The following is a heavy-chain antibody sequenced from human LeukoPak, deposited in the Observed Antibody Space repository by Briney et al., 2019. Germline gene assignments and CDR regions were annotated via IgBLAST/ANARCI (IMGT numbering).Heavy chain of an antibody. J-gene: IGHJ3*02. D-gene: IGHD5-18*01. CDR1: GFTFSSYW. CDR3: ARSRGYTFHI. V-gene: IGHV3-74*01. Sequence: PGGSLRLSCAASGFTFSSYWMYWVRQAPGKGPVWVSHIKSDGSGTSYADSVKGRFTISRDNAKNTLYLQMDSLRAEDTAVYYCARSRGYTFHIWGQGTLVTVSS. CDR2: IKSDGSGT.